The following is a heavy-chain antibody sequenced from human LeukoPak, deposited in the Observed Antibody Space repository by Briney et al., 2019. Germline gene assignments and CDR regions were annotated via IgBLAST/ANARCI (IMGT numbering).Heavy chain of an antibody. J-gene: IGHJ5*02. V-gene: IGHV3-23*01. D-gene: IGHD3-10*01. Sequence: GGSLRLSCAASGFTLSTYGMTWVRQAPGKGLEWVSTIHQNGVRTNYADSAKGRFTISRDNSKNTLCLQMNSLRAEDTAVYYCAKAVSMVRGVGYNWFDPWGQGTLVTVSS. CDR3: AKAVSMVRGVGYNWFDP. CDR2: IHQNGVRT. CDR1: GFTLSTYG.